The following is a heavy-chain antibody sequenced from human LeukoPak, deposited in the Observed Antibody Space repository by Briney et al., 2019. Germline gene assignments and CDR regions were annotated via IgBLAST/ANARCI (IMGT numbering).Heavy chain of an antibody. CDR3: TTDLGYLSAGVS. D-gene: IGHD2-15*01. Sequence: GGALRLFREASGFTFSNAWMSWVRQAPGEGPELVGRIKSKTDGGTTDYAAPVKGRFTISKDDSKNTLYLQMNSLKTEDTAVYYCTTDLGYLSAGVSGGQGTLVTVSS. J-gene: IGHJ4*02. V-gene: IGHV3-15*01. CDR2: IKSKTDGGTT. CDR1: GFTFSNAW.